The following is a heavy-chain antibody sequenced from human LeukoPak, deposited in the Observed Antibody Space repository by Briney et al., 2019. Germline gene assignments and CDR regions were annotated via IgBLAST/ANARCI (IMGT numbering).Heavy chain of an antibody. CDR3: AGGSITIFGVVMD. D-gene: IGHD3-3*01. Sequence: ASVKVSCKASGYTFTSYDINWVRQATGQGLEWMGWMNPNSGNTGYAQKFQGRVTMTRNTSISTAYMELSSLRSEDTAVYYCAGGSITIFGVVMDWGQGTLVTVSS. CDR2: MNPNSGNT. CDR1: GYTFTSYD. J-gene: IGHJ4*02. V-gene: IGHV1-8*01.